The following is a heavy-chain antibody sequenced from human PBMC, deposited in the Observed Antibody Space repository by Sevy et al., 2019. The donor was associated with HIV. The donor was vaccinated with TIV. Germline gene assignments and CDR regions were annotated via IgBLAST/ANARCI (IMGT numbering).Heavy chain of an antibody. Sequence: GGSLRLSCEASGFTFSSSWMSWVRQAPGKGLEWVANIKEDGSGKFYVDSVKGRFTISRDNTKNSLYLQMNSLRAEDTAVYYCARVGGYYSNYSFGDWGQGTLVTVSS. J-gene: IGHJ4*02. V-gene: IGHV3-7*01. CDR1: GFTFSSSW. CDR3: ARVGGYYSNYSFGD. CDR2: IKEDGSGK. D-gene: IGHD4-4*01.